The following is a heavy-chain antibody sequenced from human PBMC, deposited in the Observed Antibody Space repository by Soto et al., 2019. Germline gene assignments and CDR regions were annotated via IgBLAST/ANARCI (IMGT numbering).Heavy chain of an antibody. CDR2: INPNSGGT. Sequence: ASVKVSCKASGYTFTGYYMHWVRQAPGQGFEWMGWINPNSGGTNYAQKFQGWVTMTRDTSISTAYMELSRLRSDDTAVYYCARVRYFDWLSPYYYGMDVWGQGTTVTVS. J-gene: IGHJ6*02. CDR1: GYTFTGYY. D-gene: IGHD3-9*01. CDR3: ARVRYFDWLSPYYYGMDV. V-gene: IGHV1-2*04.